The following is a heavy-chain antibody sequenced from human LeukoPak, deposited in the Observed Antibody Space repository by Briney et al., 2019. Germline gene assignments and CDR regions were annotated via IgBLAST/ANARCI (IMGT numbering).Heavy chain of an antibody. J-gene: IGHJ3*01. CDR3: ARENYYDSSGNDAFDV. D-gene: IGHD3-22*01. CDR2: IKQDGSEK. CDR1: GFTLSNYW. V-gene: IGHV3-7*04. Sequence: GGSLRLSCAGSGFTLSNYWMTWVRQAPGKGLEWVANIKQDGSEKYYVDSVKGRFTITRDNAKKALYLEMNSLRVEDTALYYCARENYYDSSGNDAFDVWGQGTMVTVSS.